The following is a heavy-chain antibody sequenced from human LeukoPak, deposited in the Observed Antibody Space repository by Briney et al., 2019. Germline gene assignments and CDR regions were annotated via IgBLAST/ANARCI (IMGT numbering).Heavy chain of an antibody. V-gene: IGHV4-30-4*08. Sequence: PSETLSLTCTVSGGSISSGDYYWSWIRQPPGKGLEWIGYIYYSGSTYYNPSLKSRVTISVDTSKNQFSLKLSSVTAADTAVYYCARVQLERQAYYMDVWGKGTTVTVSS. CDR3: ARVQLERQAYYMDV. J-gene: IGHJ6*03. CDR1: GGSISSGDYY. D-gene: IGHD1-1*01. CDR2: IYYSGST.